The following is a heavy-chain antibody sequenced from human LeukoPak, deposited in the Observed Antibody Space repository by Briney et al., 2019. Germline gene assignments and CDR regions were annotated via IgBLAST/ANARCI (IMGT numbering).Heavy chain of an antibody. Sequence: GGSLRLSCAASGFTFSSYGMHWVRQAPGKGLEWVAVIWYDGSNKYYADSVKGRFTISRDNSKNTLYLQMNSLRAEDTAVYYCAKDHWGFAAASFDAFDIWGQGTMVTVSS. CDR1: GFTFSSYG. D-gene: IGHD6-13*01. V-gene: IGHV3-33*06. J-gene: IGHJ3*02. CDR3: AKDHWGFAAASFDAFDI. CDR2: IWYDGSNK.